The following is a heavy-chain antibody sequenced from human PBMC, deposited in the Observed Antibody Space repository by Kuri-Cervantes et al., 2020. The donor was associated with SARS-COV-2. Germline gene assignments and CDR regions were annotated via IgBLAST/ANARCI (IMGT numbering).Heavy chain of an antibody. CDR1: GFTFSDFA. CDR3: ARETPEHSGSWFDY. V-gene: IGHV3-30*04. CDR2: ISYAGSTL. D-gene: IGHD6-13*01. Sequence: LSLTCAASGFTFSDFAMHWVRQAPGKGLEWLSIISYAGSTLYADSVKGRFTTSRDNSKNTLDLQMNNLRPEDTAVYYCARETPEHSGSWFDYWGQGSLVTVSS. J-gene: IGHJ4*02.